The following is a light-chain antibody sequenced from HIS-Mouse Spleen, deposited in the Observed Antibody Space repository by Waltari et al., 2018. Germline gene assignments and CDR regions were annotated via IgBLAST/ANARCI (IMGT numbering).Light chain of an antibody. CDR1: SSNIGSNT. CDR2: GNN. CDR3: AAWDDSLNGVV. V-gene: IGLV1-44*01. J-gene: IGLJ2*01. Sequence: QSVLTQPPSASGTPGQRVTISCSGSSSNIGSNTVNWYQQPPGPAPKLLIYGNNQLPSGVPDRFSGSKSGTSVSLAISGLQSEDEADYYCAAWDDSLNGVVFGGGTKLTVL.